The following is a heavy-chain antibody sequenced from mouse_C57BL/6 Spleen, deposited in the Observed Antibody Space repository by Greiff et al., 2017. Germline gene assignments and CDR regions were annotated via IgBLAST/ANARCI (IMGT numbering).Heavy chain of an antibody. V-gene: IGHV14-3*01. CDR3: AYFYYYAMDY. J-gene: IGHJ4*01. Sequence: EVQLQESVAELVRPGASVKLSCTASGFNIKTTYMHWVKQRPEQGLEWIGRIDPANGNTKYAPKFQGKATITADTSSNTAYLQLSSLTSEDTAIYYCAYFYYYAMDYWGQGTSVTVSS. CDR1: GFNIKTTY. CDR2: IDPANGNT.